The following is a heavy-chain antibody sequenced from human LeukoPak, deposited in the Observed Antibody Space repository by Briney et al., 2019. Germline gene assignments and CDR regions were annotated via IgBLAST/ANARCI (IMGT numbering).Heavy chain of an antibody. V-gene: IGHV3-30*02. Sequence: GGSLRLSCAASGFTFSSYGMHWVRQAPGKGLEWEAFIRYDGSNKYYADSVKGRFTISRDSSKNTLYLQMNSLRAEDTAVYYCANSREELSTFDYWGQGTLVTVSS. D-gene: IGHD3-16*02. CDR3: ANSREELSTFDY. J-gene: IGHJ4*02. CDR2: IRYDGSNK. CDR1: GFTFSSYG.